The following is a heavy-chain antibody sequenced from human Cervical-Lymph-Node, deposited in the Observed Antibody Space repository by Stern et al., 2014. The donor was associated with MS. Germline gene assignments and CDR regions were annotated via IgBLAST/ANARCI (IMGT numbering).Heavy chain of an antibody. V-gene: IGHV3-53*01. CDR1: GFTVSRDY. Sequence: EVQLVESGGGVIQPGGSLRLSCKASGFTVSRDYMTWVRKAPGKGLEWVSRITNVRITFYTDSVKGRFTIARDDSKNTVDLHMTSLRAEDTAMYYCARDTSSPERSDWWGQGTLVTVSS. J-gene: IGHJ4*02. CDR3: ARDTSSPERSDW. D-gene: IGHD1-1*01. CDR2: ITNVRIT.